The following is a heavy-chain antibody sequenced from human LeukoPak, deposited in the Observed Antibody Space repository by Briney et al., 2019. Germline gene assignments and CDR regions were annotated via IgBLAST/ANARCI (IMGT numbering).Heavy chain of an antibody. CDR2: ISSSSSTI. D-gene: IGHD3-16*01. CDR1: GFTFSSYS. J-gene: IGHJ4*02. CDR3: ARAGGALDY. V-gene: IGHV3-48*01. Sequence: GGSLSLSCAASGFTFSSYSMNWVRQAPGKGLEWVSFISSSSSTIYYAGSVKGRFTISRDNAKNSLYLQMNSLRAEDTAVYYCARAGGALDYWGQGTLVTVSS.